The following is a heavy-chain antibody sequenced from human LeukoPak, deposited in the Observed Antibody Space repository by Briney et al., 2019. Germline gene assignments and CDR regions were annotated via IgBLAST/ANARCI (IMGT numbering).Heavy chain of an antibody. CDR2: FHDSGSA. Sequence: SETLSLTCTVSGDSISSYFWSWIRQPPGKGLEWIGYFHDSGSANYNPSLKSRITMSVDTSKNQFSLKLRSVTAADTAVYYCARLSKDTVVLPAAMAHYFDYWGQGTLVTVSS. CDR1: GDSISSYF. D-gene: IGHD2-2*01. CDR3: ARLSKDTVVLPAAMAHYFDY. V-gene: IGHV4-59*08. J-gene: IGHJ4*02.